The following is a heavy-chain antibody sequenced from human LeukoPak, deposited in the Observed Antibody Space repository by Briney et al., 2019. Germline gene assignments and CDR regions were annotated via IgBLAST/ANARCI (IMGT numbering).Heavy chain of an antibody. D-gene: IGHD1-14*01. CDR2: ISNSGGST. V-gene: IGHV3-64*01. J-gene: IGHJ4*02. Sequence: GGSLRLSCAVSGFVFSSHPMHWVRQAPGKGLECVSAISNSGGSTYYANSVKGRFTISRDNSKNTLYLQMDSLRAEDTALYYCAREEPAGSIDYWGQEILVTVSS. CDR3: AREEPAGSIDY. CDR1: GFVFSSHP.